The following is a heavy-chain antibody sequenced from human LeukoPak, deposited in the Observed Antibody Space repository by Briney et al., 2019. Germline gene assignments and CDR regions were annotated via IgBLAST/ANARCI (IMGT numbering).Heavy chain of an antibody. CDR1: GFTFSSYG. V-gene: IGHV3-23*01. CDR3: AREATVVVAPMVL. J-gene: IGHJ4*02. Sequence: PGGSLRLSCAASGFTFSSYGMTWVRQAPGKRLEWVSGIGTSGGSTYYADSVKGRFTISRDNSKNTLYLQMNSLTAEDTAVYYCAREATVVVAPMVLWGQGSLVTVSS. CDR2: IGTSGGST. D-gene: IGHD2-15*01.